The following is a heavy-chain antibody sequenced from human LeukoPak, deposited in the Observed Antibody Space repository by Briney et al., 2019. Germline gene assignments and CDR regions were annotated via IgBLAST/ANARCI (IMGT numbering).Heavy chain of an antibody. CDR1: GGSISSSSDY. CDR2: IYYSGST. J-gene: IGHJ4*02. CDR3: ARGLAVAGTNFDY. Sequence: SETLSLTCTVSGGSISSSSDYWGWIRQPPGKGLEWIGSIYYSGSTYYNPSLKSRVTISVDTSKNQFSLKLSSVTAADTAVYYCARGLAVAGTNFDYWGQGTLVTVSS. V-gene: IGHV4-39*01. D-gene: IGHD6-19*01.